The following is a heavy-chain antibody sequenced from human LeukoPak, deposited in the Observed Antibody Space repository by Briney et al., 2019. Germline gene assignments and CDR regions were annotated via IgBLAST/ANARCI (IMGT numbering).Heavy chain of an antibody. CDR1: GYTFTSYG. CDR3: ARDDPGGIFGVVINFDY. Sequence: ASVKVSCKASGYTFTSYGISWVRQAPGQGLEWMGWISAYNGNTNYAQKLQGRVTMTTDTSTSTAYMELRSLRSDDTAVYYCARDDPGGIFGVVINFDYWGQGTLVTVSS. CDR2: ISAYNGNT. V-gene: IGHV1-18*01. D-gene: IGHD3-3*01. J-gene: IGHJ4*02.